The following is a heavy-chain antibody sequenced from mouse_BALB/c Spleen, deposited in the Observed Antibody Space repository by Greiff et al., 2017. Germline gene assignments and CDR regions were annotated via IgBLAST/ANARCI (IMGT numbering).Heavy chain of an antibody. CDR3: ARSGDYDVPLDY. D-gene: IGHD2-4*01. V-gene: IGHV1-31*01. J-gene: IGHJ2*01. CDR2: INPYNGAT. CDR1: GYSFTGYY. Sequence: VQLQQSGPELVKPGASVKISCKASGYSFTGYYMHWVKQSHVKSLEWIGRINPYNGATSYNQNFKDKASLTVDKSSSTAYMELHSLTSEDSAVYYCARSGDYDVPLDYWGQGTTLTVSS.